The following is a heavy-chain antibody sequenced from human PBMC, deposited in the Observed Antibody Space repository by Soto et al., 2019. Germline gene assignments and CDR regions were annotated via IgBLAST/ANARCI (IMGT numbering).Heavy chain of an antibody. V-gene: IGHV3-53*01. Sequence: EVQLVESGGGLIQPGGSLRLSCAASGFTVSSNYMSWVRQAPGKGLEWVSVIYSGGSTYYADSVKGRFTISRDSSKNTLYLQMNSLSAEDTAVYYCARVTRGVRQYYFDYWGQGILVTVSS. D-gene: IGHD3-10*01. J-gene: IGHJ4*02. CDR3: ARVTRGVRQYYFDY. CDR1: GFTVSSNY. CDR2: IYSGGST.